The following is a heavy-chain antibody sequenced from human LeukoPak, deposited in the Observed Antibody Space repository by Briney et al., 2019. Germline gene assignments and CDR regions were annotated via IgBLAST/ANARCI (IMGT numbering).Heavy chain of an antibody. J-gene: IGHJ4*02. CDR3: AIDLAAASLFSTDKFDY. CDR1: GFTFSSYA. CDR2: ISGSGGST. Sequence: PGGSLRLSCAASGFTFSSYAMSWVRQAPGKGLEWVSAISGSGGSTYYADSVKGRFTISRDNSKNTLYLQMNSLRAEDTAVYYCAIDLAAASLFSTDKFDYWGQGTLVTVSS. D-gene: IGHD6-13*01. V-gene: IGHV3-23*01.